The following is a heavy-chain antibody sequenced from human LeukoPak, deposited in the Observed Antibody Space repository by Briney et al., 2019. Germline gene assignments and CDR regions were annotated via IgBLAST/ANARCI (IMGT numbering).Heavy chain of an antibody. V-gene: IGHV1-18*01. Sequence: ASVKVSCKASGYTFTSYGISWVRQAPGQGLEWMGWISAYNGNTSYAQKLQGRVTMTTDTSTSTAYMELRSLRSDDTAVYYCARDLTWELLKVYYFDYWGQGTLVTVSS. CDR2: ISAYNGNT. D-gene: IGHD1-26*01. CDR3: ARDLTWELLKVYYFDY. CDR1: GYTFTSYG. J-gene: IGHJ4*02.